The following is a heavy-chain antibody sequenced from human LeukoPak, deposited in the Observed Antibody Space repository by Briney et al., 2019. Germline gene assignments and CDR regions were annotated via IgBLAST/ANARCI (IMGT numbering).Heavy chain of an antibody. CDR2: IYHSGST. CDR1: GGSISSSSYY. Sequence: SETLSLTCTVPGGSISSSSYYWGWIRQPPGKGLEWIGEIYHSGSTNYNPSLKSRVTISVDKSKNQFSLKLSSVTAADTAVYYCARDPCSGGSCYSKLDPWGQGTLSPSPQ. V-gene: IGHV4-39*07. J-gene: IGHJ5*02. CDR3: ARDPCSGGSCYSKLDP. D-gene: IGHD2-15*01.